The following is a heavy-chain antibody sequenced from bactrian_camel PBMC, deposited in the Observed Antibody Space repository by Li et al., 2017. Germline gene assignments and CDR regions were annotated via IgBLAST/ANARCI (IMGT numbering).Heavy chain of an antibody. V-gene: IGHV3S59*01. CDR2: ITALGGTS. Sequence: VQLVESGGGSVQAGGSLTLSCAVSGYTGSRQCMGWFRQAPGKEREGVASITALGGTSAYADSVKGRFTISRDNTKNTLFLEMDSLKPEDTAMYYCARLRIAYSGPSLSEADYNYWGQGTQVTVS. CDR3: ARLRIAYSGPSLSEADYNY. CDR1: GYTGSRQC. D-gene: IGHD3*01. J-gene: IGHJ4*01.